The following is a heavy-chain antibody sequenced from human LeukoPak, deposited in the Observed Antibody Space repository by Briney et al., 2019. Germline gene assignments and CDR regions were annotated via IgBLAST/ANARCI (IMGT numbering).Heavy chain of an antibody. J-gene: IGHJ3*02. Sequence: GGSLRLSCAASGITFSDYYMSWIRQAPGKGLEWVSYISSSGSTIYYADSVKGRFTISRDNAKNSLYLQMNSLRAEDTAVYYCASDNPYYYDSSGYRGAFDIWGQGTMVTVSS. D-gene: IGHD3-22*01. V-gene: IGHV3-11*01. CDR1: GITFSDYY. CDR2: ISSSGSTI. CDR3: ASDNPYYYDSSGYRGAFDI.